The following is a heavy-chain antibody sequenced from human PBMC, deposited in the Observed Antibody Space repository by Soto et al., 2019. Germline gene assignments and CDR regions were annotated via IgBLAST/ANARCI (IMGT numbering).Heavy chain of an antibody. D-gene: IGHD2-15*01. V-gene: IGHV4-39*01. Sequence: SETLSLTCTVSGGSISSSSYYWGWIRQPPGKGLEWIGSIYYSGSTYYNPSLKSRVTISVDTSKNQFSLKLSSVTAADTAVYYCARHALVVVVAATWFDPWGQGTLVTVSS. CDR2: IYYSGST. J-gene: IGHJ5*02. CDR1: GGSISSSSYY. CDR3: ARHALVVVVAATWFDP.